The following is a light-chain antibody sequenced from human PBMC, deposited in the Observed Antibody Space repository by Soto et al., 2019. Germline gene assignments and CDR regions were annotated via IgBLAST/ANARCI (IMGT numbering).Light chain of an antibody. J-gene: IGKJ5*01. CDR3: RQREDYPIT. CDR2: AAS. V-gene: IGKV1-16*01. Sequence: IQINQSPSSLSASVGDRVTITCRASQDIQHNIDWFQQKPGKQHKSLSVAASSLQSWVPSRCSGIGSGTDCTLTISSLKIEDVATYDCRQREDYPITVGQGTRLEIK. CDR1: QDIQHN.